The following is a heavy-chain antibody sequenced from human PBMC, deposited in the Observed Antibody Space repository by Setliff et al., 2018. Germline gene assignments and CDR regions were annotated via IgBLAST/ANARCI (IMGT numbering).Heavy chain of an antibody. CDR3: ARLAMVWGVTSNWFDP. J-gene: IGHJ5*02. V-gene: IGHV5-51*01. D-gene: IGHD3-10*01. CDR2: IYPGDSDT. CDR1: GYSFTSYW. Sequence: GESLKISCKDSGYSFTSYWIGWVRQMPGKGLEWMGIIYPGDSDTRYSPSFQGQVTISADKSISTAYLQWSSLKASDTAMYYCARLAMVWGVTSNWFDPWGQGTLVTVSS.